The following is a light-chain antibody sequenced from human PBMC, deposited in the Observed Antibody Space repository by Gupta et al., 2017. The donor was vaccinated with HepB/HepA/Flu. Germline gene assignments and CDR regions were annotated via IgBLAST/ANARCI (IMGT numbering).Light chain of an antibody. V-gene: IGLV3-1*01. J-gene: IGLJ2*01. CDR3: QAWDSTTVI. CDR2: EDN. CDR1: KLGNNY. Sequence: SYALTQPPSVSVSPGQTASIPCSGSKLGNNYVCWYHQKQGQSPVLVIFEDNKRPAGIPERFSGSNSRNTATLTIRGTQTSDEADYYCQAWDSTTVIFGGGTRLSVL.